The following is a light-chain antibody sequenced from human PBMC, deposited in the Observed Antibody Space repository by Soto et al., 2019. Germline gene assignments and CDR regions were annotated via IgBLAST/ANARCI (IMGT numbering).Light chain of an antibody. CDR1: QSVSSSF. J-gene: IGKJ1*01. Sequence: IVVTQSPGTLSLSPGERATLSCRASQSVSSSFLAWYQQNPGQAPRLVIYGASSRATGIPDRFSGSGSGTDFTLTISRLEPEDFAVYYCQQYGSSPWTFGQGTKVDIK. V-gene: IGKV3-20*01. CDR2: GAS. CDR3: QQYGSSPWT.